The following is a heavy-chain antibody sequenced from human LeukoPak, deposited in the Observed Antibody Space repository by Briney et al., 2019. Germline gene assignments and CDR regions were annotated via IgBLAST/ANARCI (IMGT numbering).Heavy chain of an antibody. V-gene: IGHV3-7*01. CDR2: IQQGGFEK. Sequence: GGSLRLSCAASGFTFISFGRNWVRQAPGKGLEWVAHIQQGGFEKYYVDSVKGRFTISRDNGKNSLYLQMNDLRAEDTAVYYCATEAYYHFDYWGQGALVTVSS. J-gene: IGHJ4*02. CDR1: GFTFISFG. CDR3: ATEAYYHFDY. D-gene: IGHD3-10*01.